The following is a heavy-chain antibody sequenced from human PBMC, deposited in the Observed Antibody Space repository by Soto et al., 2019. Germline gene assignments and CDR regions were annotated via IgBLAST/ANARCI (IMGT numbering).Heavy chain of an antibody. CDR2: ISWNSGSI. CDR3: AKGPNNQLDTSNYYYYYYMDV. J-gene: IGHJ6*03. V-gene: IGHV3-9*01. Sequence: PGGSLRLSCAASGFTFDDYAMHWVRQAPGKGLEWVSGISWNSGSIGYADSVKGRFTISRDNAKNSLYLQMNSLRAEDTALYYFAKGPNNQLDTSNYYYYYYMDVWGKGTTVTVSS. D-gene: IGHD6-6*01. CDR1: GFTFDDYA.